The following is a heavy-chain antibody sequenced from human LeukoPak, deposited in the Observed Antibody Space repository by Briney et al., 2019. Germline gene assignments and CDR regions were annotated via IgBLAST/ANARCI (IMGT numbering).Heavy chain of an antibody. Sequence: SETLSLTCTVSGGSIHSYWSRIWQPAGKGLEWIGRISGSGTITYNPALQSRLTISIDTSKNQFSLKLMSVTAVDTAVYYCARDSGTTGEVKFDPWGQGTLVTVSS. CDR1: GGSIHSY. V-gene: IGHV4-4*07. J-gene: IGHJ5*02. CDR2: ISGSGTI. CDR3: ARDSGTTGEVKFDP. D-gene: IGHD3-10*01.